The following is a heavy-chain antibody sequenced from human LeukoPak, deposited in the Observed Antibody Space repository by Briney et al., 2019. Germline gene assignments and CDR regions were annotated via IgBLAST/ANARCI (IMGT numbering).Heavy chain of an antibody. CDR3: ARGYCSGGCCYGGWFDP. D-gene: IGHD2-15*01. CDR2: ISAYNGNT. Sequence: GASVKVSCKASGYTFTSYGISWVRQAPGQGLEWMGWISAYNGNTNYAQKLQGRVTMTTDTSTSTAYMELRSLRSDDTAVYYCARGYCSGGCCYGGWFDPWGQGTLVTVSS. CDR1: GYTFTSYG. V-gene: IGHV1-18*01. J-gene: IGHJ5*02.